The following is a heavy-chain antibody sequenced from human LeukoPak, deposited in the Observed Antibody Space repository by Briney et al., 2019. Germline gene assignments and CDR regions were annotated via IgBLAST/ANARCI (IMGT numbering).Heavy chain of an antibody. J-gene: IGHJ4*02. CDR1: GFTFSSYW. D-gene: IGHD2-2*01. Sequence: QAGGSLRLSCVASGFTFSSYWMHWVRQAPGKGLVWVSRINSDGSSTSYADSVKGRFTISRDNAKNTLYLQMNSLRAEDTAVYYCAREVCSSTSCYDGGAFDYWGQGTLVTVSS. V-gene: IGHV3-74*01. CDR3: AREVCSSTSCYDGGAFDY. CDR2: INSDGSST.